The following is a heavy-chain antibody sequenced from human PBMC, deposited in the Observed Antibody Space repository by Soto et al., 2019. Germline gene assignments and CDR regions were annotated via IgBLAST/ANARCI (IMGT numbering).Heavy chain of an antibody. CDR2: INFEGNTI. D-gene: IGHD3-10*01. V-gene: IGHV3-74*01. J-gene: IGHJ4*02. Sequence: EVQLVESGGGLLQPGGSLRLSCAASGFTFSSYWMHWVRQTTGKGLVWVSRINFEGNTINYADSVKGRFTIPRDNAKNRVYLQMSSLRAEDTAVYYCARGGSGTYTLDYWGQGTLVTVSS. CDR1: GFTFSSYW. CDR3: ARGGSGTYTLDY.